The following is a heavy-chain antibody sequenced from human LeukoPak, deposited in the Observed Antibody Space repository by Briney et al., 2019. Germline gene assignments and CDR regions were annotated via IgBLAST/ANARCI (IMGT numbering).Heavy chain of an antibody. CDR2: ISYDGSNK. D-gene: IGHD4-17*01. J-gene: IGHJ4*02. V-gene: IGHV3-30-3*01. Sequence: GRSLRLSCAASGFTFSSYAMHWVRQAPGKGLEWVAVISYDGSNKYYADSAKGRSTISRDNSKNTLYLQMNSLRAEDTAVYYCARETYGDPLDYWGQGTLVTVSS. CDR3: ARETYGDPLDY. CDR1: GFTFSSYA.